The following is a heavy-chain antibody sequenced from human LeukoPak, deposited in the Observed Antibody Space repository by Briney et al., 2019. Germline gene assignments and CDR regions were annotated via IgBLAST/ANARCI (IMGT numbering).Heavy chain of an antibody. J-gene: IGHJ3*02. D-gene: IGHD2-8*02. CDR1: GGSFSGYY. Sequence: KPSETLSLTCAVYGGSFSGYYWSWIRQPPGKGLEWIGEINHSGSTNYNPSLKSRVTISVDTSKNQFSLKLSSVTAADTAVHYCARGSDFDYWAAFDIWGQGTMVTVSS. CDR3: ARGSDFDYWAAFDI. V-gene: IGHV4-34*01. CDR2: INHSGST.